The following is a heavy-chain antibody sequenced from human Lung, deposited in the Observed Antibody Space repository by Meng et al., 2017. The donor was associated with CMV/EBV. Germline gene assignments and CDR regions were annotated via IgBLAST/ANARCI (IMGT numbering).Heavy chain of an antibody. V-gene: IGHV3-7*01. Sequence: GESXKISCAASGFTLSSFWMAWVRQAPGKGLEWVGNIKQDESEIQYVGSVKGRFTITRDNAKNSLFLQMNSLRAEDTAVYYCARSMLEVNRYYYGMDVWGEETPVTVSS. CDR2: IKQDESEI. J-gene: IGHJ6*04. D-gene: IGHD1-1*01. CDR3: ARSMLEVNRYYYGMDV. CDR1: GFTLSSFW.